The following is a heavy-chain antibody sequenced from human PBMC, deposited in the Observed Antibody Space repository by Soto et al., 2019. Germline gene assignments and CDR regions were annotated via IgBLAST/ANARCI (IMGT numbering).Heavy chain of an antibody. CDR3: DVGDSSGYLGPFRL. Sequence: ASAKLHCNAARNSFTSYGISWVRQAPGQGLEWMGWISAYNGNTNYAQKLQGRVTMTTDTSTSTAYMELRSLRSDDTAVYYCDVGDSSGYLGPFRLWG. V-gene: IGHV1-18*01. J-gene: IGHJ2*01. D-gene: IGHD3-22*01. CDR2: ISAYNGNT. CDR1: RNSFTSYG.